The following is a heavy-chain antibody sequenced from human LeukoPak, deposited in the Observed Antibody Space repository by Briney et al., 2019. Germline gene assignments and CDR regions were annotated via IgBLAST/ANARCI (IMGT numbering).Heavy chain of an antibody. CDR3: AKDGSWSCTD. J-gene: IGHJ4*02. CDR2: IAHHGNNK. Sequence: GGSLRLSCVASGFSFSSYGMHWVRQTPGKGLEWVAYIAHHGNNKYYADSVKGRFTISRDNSKGSLYLQMNSLRADDTAVYYCAKDGSWSCTDWGQGTLVRVSS. CDR1: GFSFSSYG. D-gene: IGHD2-8*02. V-gene: IGHV3-30*02.